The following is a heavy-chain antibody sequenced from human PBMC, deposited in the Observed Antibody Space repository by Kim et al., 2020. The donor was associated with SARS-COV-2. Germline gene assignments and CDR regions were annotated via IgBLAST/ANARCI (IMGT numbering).Heavy chain of an antibody. V-gene: IGHV4-31*03. J-gene: IGHJ4*02. CDR2: IYYSGST. Sequence: SETLSLTCTVSGGSISSGGYYWSWIRQHPGKGLEWIGYIYYSGSTYYNPSLKSRVTISVDTSKNQFSLKLSSVTAADTAVYYCARLYWPGLTGYSSGAYFDAWGQRTLLTVSS. CDR1: GGSISSGGYY. CDR3: ARLYWPGLTGYSSGAYFDA. D-gene: IGHD6-19*01.